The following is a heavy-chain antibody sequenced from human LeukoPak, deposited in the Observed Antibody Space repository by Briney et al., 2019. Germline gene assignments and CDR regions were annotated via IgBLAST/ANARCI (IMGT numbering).Heavy chain of an antibody. V-gene: IGHV3-7*01. Sequence: PGGSLRLSCAASGFTFSSYWIGSVRQAPGMGLEWVATIKQDGSERYYLDSVKGRFTISRDNANNSLFLQMNSLRAEDTAVYYGAGARGWEFSSWGQGTLVTVSS. CDR2: IKQDGSER. CDR3: AGARGWEFSS. J-gene: IGHJ5*02. D-gene: IGHD1-26*01. CDR1: GFTFSSYW.